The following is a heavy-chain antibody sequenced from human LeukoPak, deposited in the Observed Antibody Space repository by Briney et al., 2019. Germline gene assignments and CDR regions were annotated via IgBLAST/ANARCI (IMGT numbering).Heavy chain of an antibody. D-gene: IGHD5-24*01. CDR3: AKGPGRWLQLQGLDY. V-gene: IGHV3-30*02. CDR2: IRYDGSNK. Sequence: PGGSLRLSCAASGFTFSSCSMHWVRQAPGKGLEWVAFIRYDGSNKYYADSVKGRFTISRDNSKNTLYLQMNSLRAEDTAVYYCAKGPGRWLQLQGLDYWGQGTLVTVSS. CDR1: GFTFSSCS. J-gene: IGHJ4*02.